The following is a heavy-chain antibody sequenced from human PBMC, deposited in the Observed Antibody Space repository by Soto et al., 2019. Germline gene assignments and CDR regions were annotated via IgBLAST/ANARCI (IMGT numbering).Heavy chain of an antibody. CDR3: ARAGGLGAVAVDY. D-gene: IGHD6-19*01. CDR2: IFYSGTT. Sequence: SETLSLTCTASGASINSRDYYWAWICQSPGKGLEWIGSIFYSGTTYYNPSLKSRVTVSVDRSKNQFSLKLSSVTAADTAVYYCARAGGLGAVAVDYWGQGTLVTVSS. J-gene: IGHJ4*02. CDR1: GASINSRDYY. V-gene: IGHV4-39*07.